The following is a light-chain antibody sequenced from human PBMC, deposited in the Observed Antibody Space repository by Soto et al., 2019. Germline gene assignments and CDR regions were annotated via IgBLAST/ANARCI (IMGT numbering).Light chain of an antibody. J-gene: IGKJ1*01. Sequence: EIVLRQSPGTLSLSPGERATLSCRASQSVSSSYLAWYQQKPGQTPRLLIYGASSRATGIPDRFSGSGSGTDFTLTISRLEPEDFAVYYCQQYGSSPRTFSQGTKVEMK. V-gene: IGKV3-20*01. CDR2: GAS. CDR3: QQYGSSPRT. CDR1: QSVSSSY.